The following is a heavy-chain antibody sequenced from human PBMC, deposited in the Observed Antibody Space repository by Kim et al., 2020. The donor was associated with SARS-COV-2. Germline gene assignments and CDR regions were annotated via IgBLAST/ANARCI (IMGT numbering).Heavy chain of an antibody. CDR1: GFTFSDYD. V-gene: IGHV3-33*01. CDR3: ARDRGGYGDVVLDY. J-gene: IGHJ4*02. D-gene: IGHD4-17*01. CDR2: IWYDGSNK. Sequence: GGSLRLSCAASGFTFSDYDMRWIRQAPGKGLEWVAVIWYDGSNKYYADSVKGRFTLSRDNSKTTLYLQMNSLRAEDTAVYYCARDRGGYGDVVLDYWGQGTLVTVSS.